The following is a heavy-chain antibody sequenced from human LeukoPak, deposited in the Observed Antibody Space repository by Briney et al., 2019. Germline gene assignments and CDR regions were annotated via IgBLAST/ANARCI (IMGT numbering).Heavy chain of an antibody. CDR2: IYPGDSDT. D-gene: IGHD1-1*01. V-gene: IGHV5-51*01. CDR1: GYSFTSYW. Sequence: GESLKISCNGSGYSFTSYWNGWVRQRAGKGLEWMGIIYPGDSDTRYSPSFQGQVTIAVDKSISTAYLQWRSLKASDTAMYYCAGMRRTMNWFDPWGQGTLVTVSS. J-gene: IGHJ5*02. CDR3: AGMRRTMNWFDP.